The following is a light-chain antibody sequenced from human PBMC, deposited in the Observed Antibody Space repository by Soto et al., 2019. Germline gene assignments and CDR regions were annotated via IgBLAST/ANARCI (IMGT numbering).Light chain of an antibody. V-gene: IGLV2-14*01. CDR2: EVS. J-gene: IGLJ1*01. Sequence: QSVLTQPASVSGSPGQSITISCTGTNSDVGDYDYVSWYQQHPGKAPKLIIYEVSNRPSGVSNRFSGSKSGNTASLTVSGLQPEEDAHYYCSSYRNINPLVCGTGTKVTV. CDR1: NSDVGDYDY. CDR3: SSYRNINPLV.